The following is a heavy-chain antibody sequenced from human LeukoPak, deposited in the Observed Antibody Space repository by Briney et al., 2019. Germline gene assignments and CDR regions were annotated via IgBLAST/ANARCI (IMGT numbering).Heavy chain of an antibody. V-gene: IGHV4-34*01. Sequence: PSETLSLTCAVYGGSFSGYYWSWIRQPPGKGLEWIAEINHSGRTNYNPSLKSRVTISVDTSKNQFSLKLSSVTAADTAVYYCARGNLSYDYVWGSYRHPYYFDYWGQGTLVTVSS. CDR2: INHSGRT. D-gene: IGHD3-16*02. CDR3: ARGNLSYDYVWGSYRHPYYFDY. J-gene: IGHJ4*02. CDR1: GGSFSGYY.